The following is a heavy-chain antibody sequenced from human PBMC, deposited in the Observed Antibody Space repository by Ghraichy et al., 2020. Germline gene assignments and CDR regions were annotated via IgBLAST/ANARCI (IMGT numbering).Heavy chain of an antibody. CDR1: GFTFSSCG. D-gene: IGHD4-17*01. V-gene: IGHV3-23*01. J-gene: IGHJ4*02. CDR3: AKVRSDYYHQGTFDY. Sequence: GESLNISCAASGFTFSSCGMNWVRQAPGKGLEWVSSVGGTGDYTYYADSVKGRFTISRDNSKNTLFLQMNSLRAEDTAVYYCAKVRSDYYHQGTFDYWGQGTLVTVSS. CDR2: VGGTGDYT.